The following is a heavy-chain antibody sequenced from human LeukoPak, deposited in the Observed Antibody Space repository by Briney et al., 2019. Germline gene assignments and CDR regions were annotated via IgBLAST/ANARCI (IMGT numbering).Heavy chain of an antibody. V-gene: IGHV5-51*01. CDR1: GSIFTSYW. CDR2: IYPGDSDT. J-gene: IGHJ4*02. Sequence: GASMQISSKGSGSIFTSYWIGWGRPLPGKGLEWMGIIYPGDSDTRYSPSFQGQVTISADKSISTAYLQGSSLKASDTAMYYCARRIAARPGYFDYWGQGTLVTVSS. D-gene: IGHD6-6*01. CDR3: ARRIAARPGYFDY.